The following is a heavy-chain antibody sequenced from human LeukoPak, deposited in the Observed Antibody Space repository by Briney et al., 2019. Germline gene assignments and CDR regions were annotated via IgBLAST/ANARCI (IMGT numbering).Heavy chain of an antibody. CDR1: GYSFPNYW. CDR2: IYPGDSDT. V-gene: IGHV5-51*01. J-gene: IGHJ6*02. D-gene: IGHD2-2*01. Sequence: GESLKISCKGSGYSFPNYWIAWVRQMPGKGLEWMGIIYPGDSDTRYSPSFQGQVTISADKSISTAYLQWSSLKASDTAMYYCARFVGYCSSTSCYASYYYYGMDVWGQGTTVTVSS. CDR3: ARFVGYCSSTSCYASYYYYGMDV.